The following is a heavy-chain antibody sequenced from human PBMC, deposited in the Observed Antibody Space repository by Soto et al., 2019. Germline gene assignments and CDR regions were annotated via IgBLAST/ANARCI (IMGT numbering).Heavy chain of an antibody. CDR1: GGSFSGYY. V-gene: IGHV4-34*01. Sequence: SETLSLTCAVYGGSFSGYYWTWIRQPPGTGLEWIGEINHSGSTNYNPSLKSRVTISVDTSKNQFSLKLTSVTAADTAVYYCASMSPTVFPAFHIWGQGTVVTVSS. J-gene: IGHJ3*02. CDR2: INHSGST. D-gene: IGHD4-17*01. CDR3: ASMSPTVFPAFHI.